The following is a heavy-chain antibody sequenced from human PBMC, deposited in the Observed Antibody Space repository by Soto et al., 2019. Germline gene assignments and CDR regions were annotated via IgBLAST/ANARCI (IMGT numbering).Heavy chain of an antibody. V-gene: IGHV4-30-4*01. Sequence: SETLSLTCSVSGGSVDSVNHYWSWIRQPPGKGLEWIGYIYNGGHTFYNPSLKSRVKILVDKTRNQFSLRLSSVTAADTAVYFCATSEYSSLSINWFDPWGQGALVTVSS. D-gene: IGHD6-6*01. J-gene: IGHJ5*02. CDR1: GGSVDSVNHY. CDR2: IYNGGHT. CDR3: ATSEYSSLSINWFDP.